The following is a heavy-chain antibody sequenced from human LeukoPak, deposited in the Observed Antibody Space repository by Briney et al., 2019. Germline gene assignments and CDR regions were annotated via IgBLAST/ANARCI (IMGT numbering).Heavy chain of an antibody. D-gene: IGHD2-15*01. Sequence: GGSLRLSCAASGFTFSSYIMNWVRQAPGKGLEWVSSISSSSSYIYYADSVKGRFTISRDNAKNSLYLQMNSLRAEDTAVYYCARDLTAPEVDWFDPWGQGTLVTVSS. CDR1: GFTFSSYI. J-gene: IGHJ5*02. CDR3: ARDLTAPEVDWFDP. V-gene: IGHV3-21*01. CDR2: ISSSSSYI.